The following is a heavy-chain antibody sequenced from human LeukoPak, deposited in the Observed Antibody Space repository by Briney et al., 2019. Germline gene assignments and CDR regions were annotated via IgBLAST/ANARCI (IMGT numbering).Heavy chain of an antibody. V-gene: IGHV1-2*02. Sequence: ASVKVSCKASGYTFTTYYIHWVRQAPGQGLEWMGWINPNSGGTNYAQKFQGRVTMTRDTSISTAYMELSRLRSDDTAVYYCAKDYYGSGSGFDYWGQGTLVTVSS. D-gene: IGHD3-10*01. CDR2: INPNSGGT. CDR3: AKDYYGSGSGFDY. J-gene: IGHJ4*02. CDR1: GYTFTTYY.